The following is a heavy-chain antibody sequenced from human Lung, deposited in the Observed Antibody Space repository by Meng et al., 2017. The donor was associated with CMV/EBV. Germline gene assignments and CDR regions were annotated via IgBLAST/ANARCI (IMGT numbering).Heavy chain of an antibody. CDR1: GGSISTHY. J-gene: IGHJ5*02. V-gene: IGHV4-59*11. CDR2: VFYNGNA. CDR3: ARSRAAWDWFDP. D-gene: IGHD6-13*01. Sequence: SETLSLXSIVSGGSISTHYWSWIRQPPGKGLEWIGYVFYNGNANYNPSLTSRVTISVDTSKNQFSLKLNSVTAADTAVYYCARSRAAWDWFDPWGQGTLVTVSS.